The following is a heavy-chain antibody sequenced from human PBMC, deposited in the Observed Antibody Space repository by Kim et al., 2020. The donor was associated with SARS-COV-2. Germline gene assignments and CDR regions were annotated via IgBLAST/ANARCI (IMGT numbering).Heavy chain of an antibody. CDR3: AKVVVAAIYYYGIDV. V-gene: IGHV3-9*01. J-gene: IGHJ6*02. CDR2: ISWNSGSI. Sequence: GGSLRLSCAASGFTFDDYAMHWVRQAPGKGLEWVSGISWNSGSIGYADSVKGRFTISRDNAKNSLYLQMNSLRAEDTALYYCAKVVVAAIYYYGIDVWGQGTTGTVS. CDR1: GFTFDDYA. D-gene: IGHD2-15*01.